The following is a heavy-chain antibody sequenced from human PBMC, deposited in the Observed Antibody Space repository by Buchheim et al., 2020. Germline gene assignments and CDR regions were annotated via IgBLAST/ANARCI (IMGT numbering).Heavy chain of an antibody. D-gene: IGHD2-2*01. CDR1: GGSINGYF. CDR3: AREQCNSTSCYGSFDF. V-gene: IGHV4-59*01. J-gene: IGHJ4*02. CDR2: IYYSGST. Sequence: QVQLQESGPGLVKPSETLSLTCTVSGGSINGYFWSWIRQPPGKGLDWIGYIYYSGSTKYNPSLKSRVTISVDTSKKQFSLKLISVTAADTAVYYCAREQCNSTSCYGSFDFWGQGTL.